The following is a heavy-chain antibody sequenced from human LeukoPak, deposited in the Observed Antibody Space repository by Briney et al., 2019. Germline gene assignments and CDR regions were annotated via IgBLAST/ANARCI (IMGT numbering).Heavy chain of an antibody. CDR1: GFSFSNDV. D-gene: IGHD6-13*01. J-gene: IGHJ5*02. CDR3: AKDRLDGAAAES. Sequence: KAGGCLRLSCAAAGFSFSNDVMSWVRQTPGKGLEWVSVISTSGAGTYYAESVKGRFTISRDNSKNTVYLQMNSLRAEDTAVYHCAKDRLDGAAAESWGQGTLVTVSS. CDR2: ISTSGAGT. V-gene: IGHV3-23*01.